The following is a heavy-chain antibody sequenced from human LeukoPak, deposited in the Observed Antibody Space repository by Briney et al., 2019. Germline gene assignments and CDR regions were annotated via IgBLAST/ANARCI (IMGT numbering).Heavy chain of an antibody. CDR3: ARGGYCSSTSRSNWFDP. Sequence: SVKVSCKASGGTFSSYAISWVRQAPGQGLEWMGGIIPIFGTANYAQKFQGRVTITADESTSTAYMELSSLRSEDTAVYYCARGGYCSSTSRSNWFDPWGQGTLVTVSS. CDR2: IIPIFGTA. D-gene: IGHD2-2*01. CDR1: GGTFSSYA. V-gene: IGHV1-69*13. J-gene: IGHJ5*02.